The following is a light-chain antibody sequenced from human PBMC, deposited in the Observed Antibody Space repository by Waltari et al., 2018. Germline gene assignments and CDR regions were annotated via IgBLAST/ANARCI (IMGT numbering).Light chain of an antibody. Sequence: QSAPTQPPSASGSPGQSVTISCTGTSSDVGGYNHVSWYQQHTGKAPKLMIYEVSERHSGVPDRFSGSKSGNTASLTVSGRQDEDEADYYCSSYAGSNNFVFGPGTKVTVL. CDR1: SSDVGGYNH. CDR2: EVS. CDR3: SSYAGSNNFV. V-gene: IGLV2-8*01. J-gene: IGLJ1*01.